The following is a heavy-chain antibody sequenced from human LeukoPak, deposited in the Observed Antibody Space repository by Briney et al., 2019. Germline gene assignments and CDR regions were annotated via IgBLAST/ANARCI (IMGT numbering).Heavy chain of an antibody. CDR1: GYIFTVYY. V-gene: IGHV7-4-1*02. Sequence: ASVKVSCKASGYIFTVYYIHWVRQAPGQGLEWMGWINTNTGNPTYAQGFTGRFVFSLDTSVSTAYLQISSLKAEDTAVYYCARDVHCSGGSCYSFWFDPWGQGTLVTVSS. D-gene: IGHD2-15*01. J-gene: IGHJ5*02. CDR3: ARDVHCSGGSCYSFWFDP. CDR2: INTNTGNP.